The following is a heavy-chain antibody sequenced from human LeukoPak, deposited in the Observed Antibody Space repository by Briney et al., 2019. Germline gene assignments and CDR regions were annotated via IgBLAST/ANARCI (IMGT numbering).Heavy chain of an antibody. V-gene: IGHV3-23*01. CDR2: ISDRGRRT. D-gene: IGHD3-22*01. Sequence: GGSLRLSCAVSGLTLSNYGMSWVRQATGKGVEWVAGISDRGRRTNSPYSVNGRFTISTDHPKNTLYLQMNSLRAEVTAVYFCAKRGVVIRVILVGFHKEAYYFDSWGQGALVTVSS. CDR1: GLTLSNYG. CDR3: AKRGVVIRVILVGFHKEAYYFDS. J-gene: IGHJ4*02.